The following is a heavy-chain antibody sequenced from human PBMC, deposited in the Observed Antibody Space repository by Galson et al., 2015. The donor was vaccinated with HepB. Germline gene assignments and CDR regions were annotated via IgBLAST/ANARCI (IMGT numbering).Heavy chain of an antibody. J-gene: IGHJ4*02. CDR3: AKDQEVEIFGWDIDGY. CDR1: GFTFSSYA. Sequence: SLRLSCAASGFTFSSYAMSWVRQAPGKGLESVSAISGSGGSTYYADSVKGRFTISRDNSKNTLYLQMNSLRAEDTAVYYCAKDQEVEIFGWDIDGYWGQGTLVTVSS. CDR2: ISGSGGST. V-gene: IGHV3-23*01. D-gene: IGHD2-15*01.